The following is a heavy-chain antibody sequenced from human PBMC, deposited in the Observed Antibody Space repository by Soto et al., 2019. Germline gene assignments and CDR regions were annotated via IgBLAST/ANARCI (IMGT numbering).Heavy chain of an antibody. CDR3: ARTNANDFWSGYRAWFDP. D-gene: IGHD3-3*01. CDR1: GGSFSGYY. J-gene: IGHJ5*02. CDR2: IKHSGST. Sequence: QVQLQQWGAGLLKPSETLSLTCAVYGGSFSGYYWSWIRQPPGKGLEWIGEIKHSGSTNYNPSLKSRVTISVETSKNQFSLKLSSVTAADTAVYYCARTNANDFWSGYRAWFDPWGQGTLVTVSS. V-gene: IGHV4-34*01.